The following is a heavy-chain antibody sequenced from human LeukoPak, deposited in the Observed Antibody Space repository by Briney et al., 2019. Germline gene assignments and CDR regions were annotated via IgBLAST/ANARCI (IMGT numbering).Heavy chain of an antibody. CDR3: ASGITFYYFDY. Sequence: PSETLSLTCTVSGGSISSYYWTWIRQPPGKGLEWIGYIYYSGVASYNLSLKSRVAFSVDTSRDQFSLRLNSVTAADTAVYYCASGITFYYFDYWGQGTLVTVSS. CDR1: GGSISSYY. J-gene: IGHJ4*02. CDR2: IYYSGVA. D-gene: IGHD3-16*01. V-gene: IGHV4-59*01.